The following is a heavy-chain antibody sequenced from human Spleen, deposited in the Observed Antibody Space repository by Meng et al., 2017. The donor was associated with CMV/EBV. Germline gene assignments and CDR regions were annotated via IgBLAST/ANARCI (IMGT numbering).Heavy chain of an antibody. CDR1: GYSFSTHV. CDR3: ARGSGDTGFDY. V-gene: IGHV1-8*02. J-gene: IGHJ4*02. Sequence: SCKASGYSFSTHVINWVRQATGQGLEWMGWMNPNSGNTGYAQNFQGRVTMTRSTSLSTAYMELSSLRSDDTAIYYCARGSGDTGFDYWGQGTLVTVSS. D-gene: IGHD1-1*01. CDR2: MNPNSGNT.